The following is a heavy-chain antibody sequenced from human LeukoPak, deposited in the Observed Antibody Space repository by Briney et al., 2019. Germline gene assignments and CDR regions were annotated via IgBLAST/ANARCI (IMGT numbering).Heavy chain of an antibody. J-gene: IGHJ3*02. CDR3: AKTEKRYYDFWSGPNDAFDI. CDR2: ISYDGSNK. CDR1: GFTFSSYG. D-gene: IGHD3-3*01. V-gene: IGHV3-30*18. Sequence: PGGSLRLSCAASGFTFSSYGMHWVRQAPGKGLEWVAVISYDGSNKYYADSVKGRFTISRDNSKNTLYLQMNSLRAEDTAVYHCAKTEKRYYDFWSGPNDAFDIWGQGTMVTVSS.